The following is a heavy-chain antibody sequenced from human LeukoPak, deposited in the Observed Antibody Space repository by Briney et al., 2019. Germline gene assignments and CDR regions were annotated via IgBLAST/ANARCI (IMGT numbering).Heavy chain of an antibody. CDR3: ARDPRLRGLDDTFDI. Sequence: PGGSLRLSCAVSGFNISGNYVSWVRQAPGKGPEWVSVIYSGGTTSYADSVRGRFTISRDNSKNTLYLQMNSLRADDTAVYFCARDPRLRGLDDTFDIWGHGTMVIVSS. CDR2: IYSGGTT. CDR1: GFNISGNY. J-gene: IGHJ3*02. V-gene: IGHV3-53*01. D-gene: IGHD2-8*01.